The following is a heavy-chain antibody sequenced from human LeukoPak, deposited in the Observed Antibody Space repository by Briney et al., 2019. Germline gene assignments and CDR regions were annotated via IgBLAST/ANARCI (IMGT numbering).Heavy chain of an antibody. J-gene: IGHJ4*02. CDR3: ARGYSSSWYWVLDY. CDR2: ISDDETYK. D-gene: IGHD6-13*01. CDR1: GFTFNSYS. Sequence: GGSLRLSCAASGFTFNSYSMHWVRQAPGKGLEWVTAISDDETYKFYADSVKGRFTISRDNAKNSLYLQMNSLRAEDTAVYYCARGYSSSWYWVLDYWGQGTLVTVSS. V-gene: IGHV3-30-3*01.